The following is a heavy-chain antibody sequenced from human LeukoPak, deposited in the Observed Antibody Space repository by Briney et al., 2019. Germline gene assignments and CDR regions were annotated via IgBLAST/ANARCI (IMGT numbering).Heavy chain of an antibody. D-gene: IGHD3-22*01. V-gene: IGHV4-34*01. CDR2: INHNRST. Sequence: PPETLSLTRAVYGGSFCGDYWSWICQPPGKGRGWIGEINHNRSTNYNQSLKSRVTISVDSSKNQFSLKLSSVAAADTAVYYWARGLDSSGSDFDYWGQGTLVTVSS. CDR1: GGSFCGDY. J-gene: IGHJ4*02. CDR3: ARGLDSSGSDFDY.